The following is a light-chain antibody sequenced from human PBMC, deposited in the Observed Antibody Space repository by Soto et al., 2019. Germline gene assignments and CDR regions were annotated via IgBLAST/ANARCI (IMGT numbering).Light chain of an antibody. CDR3: QQSYSTLT. CDR2: AAS. V-gene: IGKV1-39*01. J-gene: IGKJ3*01. Sequence: DIQMTQSPSSLSASVGDRVTTTCRASQSISSYLNWYQQKPGKAPKLLIYAASSLQSGVPSRFSGSGSGTDFTLTISSLQPEDFGTYYCQQSYSTLTFGPGTKVDIK. CDR1: QSISSY.